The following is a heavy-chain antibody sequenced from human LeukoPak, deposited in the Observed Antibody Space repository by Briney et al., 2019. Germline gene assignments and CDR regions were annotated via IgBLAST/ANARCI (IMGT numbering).Heavy chain of an antibody. J-gene: IGHJ6*02. CDR2: IYYSGST. CDR3: ARGGSAQYYYYCGMDV. D-gene: IGHD3-10*01. V-gene: IGHV4-59*01. Sequence: PSETLSLTCTVSGGSISSYYWSWIRQPPGKGLEWIGYIYYSGSTNYNPSLKSRVTISVDTSKNQFSLKLSSVTAADTAVYYCARGGSAQYYYYCGMDVWGQGTTVTVSS. CDR1: GGSISSYY.